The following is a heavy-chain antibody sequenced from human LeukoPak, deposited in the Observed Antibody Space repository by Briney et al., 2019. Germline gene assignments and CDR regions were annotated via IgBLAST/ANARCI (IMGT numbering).Heavy chain of an antibody. V-gene: IGHV3-20*04. D-gene: IGHD3-3*01. Sequence: PGGSLRLSCAPSGFTFDDYGMSWVRQVPGKGLEWVSGINRNGGSTGYADSVKGRFTISRDNAKNSLYLQMDSLRVEDTALYYCARGIRFLEWLSGFDYWGQGTLVTVSS. CDR2: INRNGGST. CDR3: ARGIRFLEWLSGFDY. CDR1: GFTFDDYG. J-gene: IGHJ4*02.